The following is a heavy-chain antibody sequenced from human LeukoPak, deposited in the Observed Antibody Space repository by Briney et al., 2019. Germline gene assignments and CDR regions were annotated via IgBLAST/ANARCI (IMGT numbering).Heavy chain of an antibody. V-gene: IGHV3-7*03. D-gene: IGHD3-22*01. CDR2: IKEDGSKK. Sequence: GGSLRLSCAASGFTFSRHWMTWVRQAPGKGLEWVANIKEDGSKKNYVDSVKGRFTISRDNTKNSLYLQMNSLRAEDTAVYYCATPLDYYDSSGYHQGGDWGQGTLVTVSS. J-gene: IGHJ4*02. CDR3: ATPLDYYDSSGYHQGGD. CDR1: GFTFSRHW.